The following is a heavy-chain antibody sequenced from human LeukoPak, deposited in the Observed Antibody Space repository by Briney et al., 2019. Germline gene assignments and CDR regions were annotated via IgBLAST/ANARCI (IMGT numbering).Heavy chain of an antibody. J-gene: IGHJ4*02. D-gene: IGHD3-22*01. CDR3: AIGLLYDSSGYPDY. CDR2: ISGSGGST. Sequence: PGGSLRLSCAASGFTFSSYAMSWVRQAPGKGLEWVSAISGSGGSTYYADSVKGRFTISRDNSKNTLYLQMNSLRAEDTAVYYCAIGLLYDSSGYPDYWGQGTLVTVSS. V-gene: IGHV3-23*01. CDR1: GFTFSSYA.